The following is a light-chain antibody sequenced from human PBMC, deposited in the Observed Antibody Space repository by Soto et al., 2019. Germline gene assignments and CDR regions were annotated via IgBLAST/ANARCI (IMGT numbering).Light chain of an antibody. J-gene: IGLJ1*01. Sequence: QSVLTQPPSASGTPGHRVTISCSGSSSNVGGNPVNWYQHVPTTAPKLLIYTNTQRPSGVPDRFSGSKSGTSASLAISGLQSEDEADYYCASWDDSLNGPVFGTGTKVTV. V-gene: IGLV1-44*01. CDR2: TNT. CDR3: ASWDDSLNGPV. CDR1: SSNVGGNP.